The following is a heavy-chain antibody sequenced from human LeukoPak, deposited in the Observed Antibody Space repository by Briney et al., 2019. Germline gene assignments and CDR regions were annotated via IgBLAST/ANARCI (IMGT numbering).Heavy chain of an antibody. CDR1: GGSISSYY. J-gene: IGHJ6*03. CDR2: IYYSGST. V-gene: IGHV4-59*01. CDR3: ARGVQIRYYYYMDV. Sequence: PSETLSLTCTVSGGSISSYYWSWIRQPPGKGLEWIGYIYYSGSTNYNPSLKSRVTISVDTSKNQFSLKLSSVTAADTAVYYCARGVQIRYYYYMDVWGKGTTATVSS. D-gene: IGHD1-1*01.